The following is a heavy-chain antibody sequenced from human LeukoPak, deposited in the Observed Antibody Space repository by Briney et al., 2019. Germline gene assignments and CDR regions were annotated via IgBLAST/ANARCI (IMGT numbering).Heavy chain of an antibody. Sequence: GASVKVSCKASGGTFSSYAISWVRQAPGQGLEWMGGIIPIFGTANYAQKFQGRVTITADESTSTAYMELSSLRSEDTAVYYCARTTAGGSGSPLYFDYWGQGTLVTVSS. J-gene: IGHJ4*02. CDR3: ARTTAGGSGSPLYFDY. CDR2: IIPIFGTA. CDR1: GGTFSSYA. V-gene: IGHV1-69*13. D-gene: IGHD3-10*01.